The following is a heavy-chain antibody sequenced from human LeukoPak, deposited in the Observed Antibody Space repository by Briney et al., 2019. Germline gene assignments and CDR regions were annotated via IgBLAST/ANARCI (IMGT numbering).Heavy chain of an antibody. CDR2: IYTSGST. V-gene: IGHV4-4*07. CDR1: GGSISSYY. D-gene: IGHD3-3*01. J-gene: IGHJ6*03. CDR3: ARENTIFGVVIMDYYYYYMDV. Sequence: SETLSLTCTVSGGSISSYYWSWIRQPAGKGLEWIGRIYTSGSTNYNPSLKSRVTMSVDTSKNQFSLKLSSVTAADTAVYYCARENTIFGVVIMDYYYYYMDVWGKGTTVTVSS.